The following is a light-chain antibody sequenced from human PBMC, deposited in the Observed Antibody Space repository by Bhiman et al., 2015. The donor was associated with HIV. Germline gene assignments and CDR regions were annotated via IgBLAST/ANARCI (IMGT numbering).Light chain of an antibody. V-gene: IGLV2-14*03. Sequence: QSALTQPASMSGSPGQSITISCTGTSSDVGGYKYVSWYQRFPGKAPKLLIYDVTMRPSGVSNRFSGSKSGNTASLTISGVQAEDEADYYCGSYSSSTTVVFGGGTKLTVL. J-gene: IGLJ2*01. CDR1: SSDVGGYKY. CDR2: DVT. CDR3: GSYSSSTTVV.